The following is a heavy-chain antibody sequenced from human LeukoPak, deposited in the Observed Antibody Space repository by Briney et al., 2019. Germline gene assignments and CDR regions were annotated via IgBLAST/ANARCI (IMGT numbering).Heavy chain of an antibody. CDR1: GYTFTGYH. CDR3: ARDRWYGGDVDY. Sequence: ASVKVSCKASGYTFTGYHMHWVRQAPGQGLEWMGWINPNSGGTNYAQKFQGRVTVTRDTSISTAYMELSRLTSDDTAVYYCARDRWYGGDVDYWGQGTLVTVSS. V-gene: IGHV1-2*02. CDR2: INPNSGGT. J-gene: IGHJ4*02. D-gene: IGHD2-21*02.